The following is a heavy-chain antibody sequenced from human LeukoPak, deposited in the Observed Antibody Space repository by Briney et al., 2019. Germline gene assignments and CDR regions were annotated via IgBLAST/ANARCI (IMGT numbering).Heavy chain of an antibody. CDR2: IYYSGST. V-gene: IGHV4-61*01. CDR3: ARDRFPTRYCSGGSCYSSYYYYGMDV. Sequence: SETLSLTCTVSGGSVSSGSYYWRWIRQPPGKGLEWIGYIYYSGSTNYNPSLKSRVTISVDTSKNQFSLKLSSVTAADTAVYYCARDRFPTRYCSGGSCYSSYYYYGMDVWGKGTTVTVSS. CDR1: GGSVSSGSYY. D-gene: IGHD2-15*01. J-gene: IGHJ6*04.